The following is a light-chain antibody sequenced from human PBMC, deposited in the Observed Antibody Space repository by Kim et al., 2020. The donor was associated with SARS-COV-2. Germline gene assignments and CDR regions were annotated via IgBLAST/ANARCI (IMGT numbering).Light chain of an antibody. V-gene: IGLV6-57*01. CDR3: QSYDSSNQRV. CDR2: ADR. Sequence: VTTHCTRGRGGDACIYMQCYPHRPGSPPSTVFYADRHRPSGVPDRFSGSFDSSSNSASLTFSGLKTEDEADYYCQSYDSSNQRVFGGGTKLTVL. CDR1: RGGDACIY. J-gene: IGLJ3*02.